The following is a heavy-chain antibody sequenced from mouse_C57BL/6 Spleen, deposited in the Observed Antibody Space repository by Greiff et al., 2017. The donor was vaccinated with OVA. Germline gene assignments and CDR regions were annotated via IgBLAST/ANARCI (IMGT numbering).Heavy chain of an antibody. CDR2: INPNNGGT. V-gene: IGHV1-26*01. D-gene: IGHD1-1*01. Sequence: EVQLQQSGPELVKPGASVKISCKASGYTFTDYYMNWVKQSHGKSLEWIGDINPNNGGTSYNQKFKGKATLTVDKSSSTAYMELRSLTSEDSAVYYCASPSFTTGGYWGQGTTLTVSS. CDR3: ASPSFTTGGY. J-gene: IGHJ2*01. CDR1: GYTFTDYY.